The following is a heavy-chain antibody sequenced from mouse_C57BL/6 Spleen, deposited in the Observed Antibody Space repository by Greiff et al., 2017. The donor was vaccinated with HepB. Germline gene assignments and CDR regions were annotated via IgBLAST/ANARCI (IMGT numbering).Heavy chain of an antibody. J-gene: IGHJ3*01. D-gene: IGHD2-4*01. CDR1: GYSITSGYY. CDR2: ISYDGSN. CDR3: ARAFYYDYDEGFAY. Sequence: DVKLQESGPGLVKPSQSLSLTCSVTGYSITSGYYWNWIRQFPGNKLEWMGYISYDGSNNYNPSLKNRISITRDTSKNQFFLKLNSVTTEDTATYYCARAFYYDYDEGFAYWGQGTLVTVSA. V-gene: IGHV3-6*01.